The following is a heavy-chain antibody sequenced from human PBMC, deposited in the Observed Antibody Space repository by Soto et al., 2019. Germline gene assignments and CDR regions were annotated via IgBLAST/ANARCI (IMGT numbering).Heavy chain of an antibody. CDR2: IYYSGST. Sequence: QVQLQESGPGLVKPSETLSLTCTVSGASINSHYWSWIRQPPGKGLEWIGYIYYSGSTNHNPSLNRRVTISLDTSKNQFSLRLTSVTAADTALYYCATYYDLRSYYFDSWGQGTLVTVSS. J-gene: IGHJ4*02. CDR1: GASINSHY. D-gene: IGHD3-16*01. CDR3: ATYYDLRSYYFDS. V-gene: IGHV4-59*11.